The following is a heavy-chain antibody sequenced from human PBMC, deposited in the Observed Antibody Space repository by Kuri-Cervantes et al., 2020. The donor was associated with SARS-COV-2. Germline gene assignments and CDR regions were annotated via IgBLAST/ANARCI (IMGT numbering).Heavy chain of an antibody. CDR3: ARDRDSSGYYRQASFDY. V-gene: IGHV3-66*02. Sequence: GESLKISCAASGFTVSSNYMSWVRQAPGKGLEWVSVIYSGGSTYYADSVKGRFTISRDNSKNTLYLQMNSLRAEDTAVYYCARDRDSSGYYRQASFDYWGQGTLVTVSS. D-gene: IGHD3-22*01. CDR1: GFTVSSNY. CDR2: IYSGGST. J-gene: IGHJ4*02.